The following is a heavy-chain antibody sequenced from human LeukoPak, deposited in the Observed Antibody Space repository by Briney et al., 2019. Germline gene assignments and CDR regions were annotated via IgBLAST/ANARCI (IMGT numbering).Heavy chain of an antibody. CDR1: GFTFSNAW. CDR3: TMHYYGSGSYNSFDY. D-gene: IGHD3-10*01. J-gene: IGHJ4*02. Sequence: GGSLRLSCAASGFTFSNAWMSWVRQAPGKGLEWVGRIKSKTDGGTTDYAAPVKGRFTISRDDSKNTLYLQMNSLKTEDTAVYYCTMHYYGSGSYNSFDYWGQGTQVTVSS. V-gene: IGHV3-15*01. CDR2: IKSKTDGGTT.